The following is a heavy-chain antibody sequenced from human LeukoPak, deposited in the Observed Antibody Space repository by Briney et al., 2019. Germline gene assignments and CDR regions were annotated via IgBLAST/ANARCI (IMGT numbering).Heavy chain of an antibody. Sequence: PGGSLRLSCAASGFTFANYAMSWVRQAPGKGLEFVSSISRSGDTTFYADSVKGRFTISRDNSKDTLYLQMDRLRADDAAVYYCAKSRLAAAGAASDYWGQGTLVTVSS. V-gene: IGHV3-23*01. CDR1: GFTFANYA. CDR3: AKSRLAAAGAASDY. J-gene: IGHJ4*02. D-gene: IGHD6-13*01. CDR2: ISRSGDTT.